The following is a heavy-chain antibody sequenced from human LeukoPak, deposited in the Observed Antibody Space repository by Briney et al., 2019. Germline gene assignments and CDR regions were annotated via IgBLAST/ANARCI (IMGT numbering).Heavy chain of an antibody. D-gene: IGHD3-22*01. CDR3: ARDPLDYYDSSGYQTIGDAFDI. Sequence: GGSLRLPCAASGFTFSSYEMNWVRQAPGKGLEWVSYISSSGSTIYYADSVKGRFTISRDNAKNSLYLQMNSLRAEDTAVYYCARDPLDYYDSSGYQTIGDAFDIWGQGTMVTVSS. CDR2: ISSSGSTI. CDR1: GFTFSSYE. J-gene: IGHJ3*02. V-gene: IGHV3-48*03.